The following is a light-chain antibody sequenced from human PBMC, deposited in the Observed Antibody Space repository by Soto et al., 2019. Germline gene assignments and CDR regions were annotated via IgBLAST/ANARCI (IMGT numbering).Light chain of an antibody. CDR2: GTS. Sequence: DIQMTQSPSSLSASVGDRVTITCRASQSISSYLNWYQQKPGKAPKLLIYGTSNLQSGVPSRFSGSGSGTDFTLTISSLQPEDFATYYCQQSYITPWTFGQGTKVEIK. CDR1: QSISSY. CDR3: QQSYITPWT. V-gene: IGKV1-39*01. J-gene: IGKJ1*01.